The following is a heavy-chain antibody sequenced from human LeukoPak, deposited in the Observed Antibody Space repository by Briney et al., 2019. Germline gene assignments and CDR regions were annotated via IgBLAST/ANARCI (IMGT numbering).Heavy chain of an antibody. Sequence: PGGYLRLSCAASGFTFSSYGMHWVRQAPGKGLEWVAVISYDGSNKYYADSVKGRFTISRDNSKNPLYLQMNSLRAKDTAVYYCAMVAGTANVDYFDYWGQGTLVTVSS. J-gene: IGHJ4*02. V-gene: IGHV3-30*03. CDR2: ISYDGSNK. D-gene: IGHD6-19*01. CDR3: AMVAGTANVDYFDY. CDR1: GFTFSSYG.